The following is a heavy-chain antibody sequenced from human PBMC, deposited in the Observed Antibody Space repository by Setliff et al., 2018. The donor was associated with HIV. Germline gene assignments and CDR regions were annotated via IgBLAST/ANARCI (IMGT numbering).Heavy chain of an antibody. Sequence: GGSLRLSCAASGFTFSNAWMNWVRQAPGKGLEWVGRVKSKGSGGTTDYATPVKGRFIISRDDARNMVFLQMNSRRAEDTAVYYCSRWPFDSWGQGTQVTVSS. CDR1: GFTFSNAW. V-gene: IGHV3-15*07. CDR3: SRWPFDS. D-gene: IGHD2-15*01. CDR2: VKSKGSGGTT. J-gene: IGHJ5*01.